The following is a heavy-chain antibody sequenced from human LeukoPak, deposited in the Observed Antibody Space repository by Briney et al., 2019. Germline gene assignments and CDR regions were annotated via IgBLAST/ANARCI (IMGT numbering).Heavy chain of an antibody. V-gene: IGHV3-30-3*01. J-gene: IGHJ4*02. Sequence: PGGSLRLSCAASGFTFSSYAMHWVRQAPGKGLEWVAVISYDGSNKYYADSVKGRFTISRDNSKNTLYLQMNSLRAEDTAVYYCARDALTVGGFDYWGQGTLVTVSS. CDR2: ISYDGSNK. D-gene: IGHD3-16*01. CDR1: GFTFSSYA. CDR3: ARDALTVGGFDY.